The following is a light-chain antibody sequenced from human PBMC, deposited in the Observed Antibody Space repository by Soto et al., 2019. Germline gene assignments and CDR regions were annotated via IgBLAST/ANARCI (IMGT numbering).Light chain of an antibody. CDR3: SSYAGSINLRGYV. Sequence: QSALTQPPSASGSPGQSVTISCTGTSRDVGGYNYVSWYQQHPGKAPKLMIYEVSKRPSGVPDRFSGSKSGNTASLTVSGLQAEDEADYYCSSYAGSINLRGYVFGTGT. CDR1: SRDVGGYNY. V-gene: IGLV2-8*01. J-gene: IGLJ1*01. CDR2: EVS.